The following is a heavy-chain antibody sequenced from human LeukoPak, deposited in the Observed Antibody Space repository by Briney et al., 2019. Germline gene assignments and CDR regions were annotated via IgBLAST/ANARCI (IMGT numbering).Heavy chain of an antibody. CDR2: IIPIFGIA. CDR3: ARDRRGYSYGSDY. D-gene: IGHD5-18*01. J-gene: IGHJ4*02. Sequence: SVKVSCKASGGTFISYAISWVRQAPGQGLEWMGRIIPIFGIANYAQKFQGRVTITADKSTSTAYMELSSLRSEDTAVYYCARDRRGYSYGSDYWGQGTLVTVSS. V-gene: IGHV1-69*04. CDR1: GGTFISYA.